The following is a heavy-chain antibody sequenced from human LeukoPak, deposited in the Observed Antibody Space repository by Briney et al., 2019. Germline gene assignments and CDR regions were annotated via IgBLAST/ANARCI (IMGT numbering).Heavy chain of an antibody. D-gene: IGHD6-6*01. V-gene: IGHV5-51*01. J-gene: IGHJ4*02. CDR3: ARQGEQLVSRHFDY. CDR1: GYSFTSYW. Sequence: GESLKISCKGSGYSFTSYWIGWGRQMPGKGVEWMGIIYPGDSDTRYSPSFQGQVTISADKSISTAYLQWSSLKASENAMYYCARQGEQLVSRHFDYWGQGTLVTVSS. CDR2: IYPGDSDT.